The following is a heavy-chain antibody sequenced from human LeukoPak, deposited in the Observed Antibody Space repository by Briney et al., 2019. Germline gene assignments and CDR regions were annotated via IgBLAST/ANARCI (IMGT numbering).Heavy chain of an antibody. CDR3: ARVDGDTGGSGFDY. CDR2: ISYSGST. D-gene: IGHD4-17*01. J-gene: IGHJ4*02. Sequence: SETLSLTCAVYGGSFSRSYWSWIRQPPGKGLEWIGYISYSGSTRFNPSLKSRVTISEDMPNNQFSLKLSSVTAADSGVYYCARVDGDTGGSGFDYWGQGTLVTVSS. V-gene: IGHV4-59*01. CDR1: GGSFSRSY.